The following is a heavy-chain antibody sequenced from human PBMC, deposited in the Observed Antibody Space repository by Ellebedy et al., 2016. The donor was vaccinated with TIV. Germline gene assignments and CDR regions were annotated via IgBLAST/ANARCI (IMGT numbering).Heavy chain of an antibody. D-gene: IGHD5-18*01. CDR2: ISWDGGST. CDR1: GFTFDDYA. J-gene: IGHJ4*02. Sequence: GESLKISXAASGFTFDDYAMHWVRQAPGKGLEWVSLISWDGGSTYYADSVKGRFTISRDNSKNSLYLQMNSLRAEDTALYYCAKAGDLDLGGYSYGPRAPLDYWGQGTLVTVSS. V-gene: IGHV3-43D*03. CDR3: AKAGDLDLGGYSYGPRAPLDY.